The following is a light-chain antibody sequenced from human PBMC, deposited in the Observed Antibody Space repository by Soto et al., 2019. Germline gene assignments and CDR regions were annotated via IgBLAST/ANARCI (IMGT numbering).Light chain of an antibody. V-gene: IGKV2-28*01. CDR2: LGS. CDR1: QSLLHSNGYNY. Sequence: IVLTQSPLSLPVTPGEPASISCRYIQSLLHSNGYNYLDWYLQKPGQSPQLPIYLGSNRASGVPDRFSGSGAGTYFTLKISRVEADDVVFYYCMYALQTPPTFGHGTKVEIK. CDR3: MYALQTPPT. J-gene: IGKJ3*01.